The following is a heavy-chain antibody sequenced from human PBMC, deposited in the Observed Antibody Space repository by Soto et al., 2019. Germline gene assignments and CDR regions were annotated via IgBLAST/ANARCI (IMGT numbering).Heavy chain of an antibody. D-gene: IGHD3-22*01. CDR2: ISYDGSNK. Sequence: GGSLRLSCAASGFTFSSYGMHWVRQAPGKGLEWVAVISYDGSNKYYADSVKGRFTISRDNSKNTLYLQMNSLRAEDTAVYYCAKDLMGVPDDYDSSGYYETLFDYWGQGT. CDR1: GFTFSSYG. V-gene: IGHV3-30*18. J-gene: IGHJ4*02. CDR3: AKDLMGVPDDYDSSGYYETLFDY.